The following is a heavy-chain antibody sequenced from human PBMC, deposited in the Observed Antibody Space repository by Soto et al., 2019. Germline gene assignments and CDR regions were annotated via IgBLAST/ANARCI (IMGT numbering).Heavy chain of an antibody. J-gene: IGHJ6*03. CDR1: GFTFSSYW. V-gene: IGHV3-74*01. CDR2: INSDGSST. CDR3: ARDWGVATIGLLNYMDV. Sequence: GGSLRLSCAASGFTFSSYWMHWVRQAPGKGLVWVSRINSDGSSTSNADSVKGRFTISRDNAKNTLYLQMNSLRVEDTAVYYCARDWGVATIGLLNYMDVWGKGTTVTVSS. D-gene: IGHD5-12*01.